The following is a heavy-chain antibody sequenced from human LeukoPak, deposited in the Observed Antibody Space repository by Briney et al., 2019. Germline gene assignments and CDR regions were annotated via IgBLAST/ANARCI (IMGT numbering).Heavy chain of an antibody. CDR2: VSDSGSP. D-gene: IGHD5-18*01. CDR3: ARDAYSYGLFDY. Sequence: SETLSLTCNVSGGSIGDDYWSWVRQPPGKGLEWVGFVSDSGSPYYNPSLKSRVTMSVDTSKNQFSLKLSSVTAADTAVYYCARDAYSYGLFDYWGQGTLVTVSS. V-gene: IGHV4-59*01. J-gene: IGHJ4*02. CDR1: GGSIGDDY.